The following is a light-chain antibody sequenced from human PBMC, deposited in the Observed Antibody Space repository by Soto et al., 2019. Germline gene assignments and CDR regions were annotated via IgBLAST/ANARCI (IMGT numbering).Light chain of an antibody. CDR2: DVN. CDR1: SSDVGSYPY. Sequence: QSALTQPASVSGSPGQSSTISCTGTSSDVGSYPYVSWYQQHPGKAPKVMIYDVNNRPSGVSTRFSGSKSGNTASLTISGLQAEDEADYYCSSYTTSSTVVFGGGTKVTVL. CDR3: SSYTTSSTVV. V-gene: IGLV2-14*03. J-gene: IGLJ3*02.